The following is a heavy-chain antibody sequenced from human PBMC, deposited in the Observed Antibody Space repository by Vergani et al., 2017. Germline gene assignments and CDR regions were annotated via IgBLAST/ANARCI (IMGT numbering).Heavy chain of an antibody. CDR1: GFTFSSYG. CDR3: ATLPLQTQQQVTS. Sequence: QVQLVESGGGVVQPGRSLRLSCAASGFTFSSYGMHWVRQAPGKGLEWVAVISYDGNNKYYADSVKGRFTISRDNSKNTLYLQMNSLRAEDTAVYYCATLPLQTQQQVTSWGQGTLVTVSS. V-gene: IGHV3-30*03. D-gene: IGHD6-13*01. CDR2: ISYDGNNK. J-gene: IGHJ5*02.